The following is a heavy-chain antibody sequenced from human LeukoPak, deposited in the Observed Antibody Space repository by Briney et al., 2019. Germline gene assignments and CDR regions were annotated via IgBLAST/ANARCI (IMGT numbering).Heavy chain of an antibody. D-gene: IGHD2-2*01. CDR1: GGSISSYY. Sequence: SETLSLTCTVSGGSISSYYWSWIRQPPGKGLEWIGYIYYSGSTNYNPSLKSRVTISVDTSKNQFSLKLSSVTAADTAVYYCATGGLVVPAAPFDYWGQGTLVTVSS. CDR2: IYYSGST. V-gene: IGHV4-59*08. CDR3: ATGGLVVPAAPFDY. J-gene: IGHJ4*02.